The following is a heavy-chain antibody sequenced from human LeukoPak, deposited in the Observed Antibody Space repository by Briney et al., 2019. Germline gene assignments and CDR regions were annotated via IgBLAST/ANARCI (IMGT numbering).Heavy chain of an antibody. V-gene: IGHV1-18*01. J-gene: IGHJ3*02. CDR2: ISAYNGNT. CDR1: GYTFTSYG. Sequence: GASVKVSCKASGYTFTSYGISWVRQAPGQGLEWMGWISAYNGNTNYAQKLQGRVTMTTDTSTSTAYMELRSLRSDDAAVYYCARGYSYGYRGLSDAFDIWGQGTMVTVSS. D-gene: IGHD5-18*01. CDR3: ARGYSYGYRGLSDAFDI.